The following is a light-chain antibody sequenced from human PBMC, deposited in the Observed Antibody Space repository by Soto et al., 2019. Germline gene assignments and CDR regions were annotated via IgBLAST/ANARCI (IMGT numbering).Light chain of an antibody. CDR2: AAS. Sequence: DIQMTQSPSSLSASVGDRVTITCRASQSISSYLNWYQQKPGKAPKLLIYAASSLQSGVPSRFSGSGSGTDFTLTISSLQPEDFATYYCQQSYSTSRGTFGQGTRWIS. J-gene: IGKJ1*01. CDR3: QQSYSTSRGT. V-gene: IGKV1-39*01. CDR1: QSISSY.